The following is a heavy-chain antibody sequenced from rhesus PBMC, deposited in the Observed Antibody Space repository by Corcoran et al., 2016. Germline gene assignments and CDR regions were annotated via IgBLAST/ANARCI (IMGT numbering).Heavy chain of an antibody. Sequence: EVQLVQSGAEVKKPGASVKISCKASGYTFTDYYLHWVRQAPGKGLGGMGRVYPEDGEAIPAQQFQDRVTIPADTSTDTAYMELSSLRSEDTAVYYCATGTWNNVYYFDYWGQGVLVTVSS. CDR3: ATGTWNNVYYFDY. CDR2: VYPEDGEA. CDR1: GYTFTDYY. D-gene: IGHD1-20*01. V-gene: IGHV1-111*02. J-gene: IGHJ4*01.